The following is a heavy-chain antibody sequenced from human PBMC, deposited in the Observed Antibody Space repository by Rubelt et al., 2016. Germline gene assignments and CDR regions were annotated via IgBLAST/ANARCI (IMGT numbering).Heavy chain of an antibody. CDR2: IYYSGST. J-gene: IGHJ4*02. CDR1: GGSISSYY. Sequence: QVQLQESGPGLVKPSETLSLTCTVSGGSISSYYWSWIRQPPGKGLEWIGYIYYSGSTNYNPSLKSGFTMLVDTSKIQFSLKLSSVTCADTGVYYCARGTYYYDSSGYYDYWGQGTLVTVSS. V-gene: IGHV4-59*01. CDR3: ARGTYYYDSSGYYDY. D-gene: IGHD3-22*01.